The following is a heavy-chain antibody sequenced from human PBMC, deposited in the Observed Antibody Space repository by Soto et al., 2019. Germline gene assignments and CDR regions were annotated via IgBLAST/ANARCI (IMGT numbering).Heavy chain of an antibody. V-gene: IGHV3-23*01. D-gene: IGHD5-12*01. Sequence: VQLLESGGGLVQPGGSLRLSCAASGFTFSSYALSWVRQAPGKGLEWVSAISDLGGGTYYPNSVQGHFTISRDNSNNTLYLQMNNLRVEDTAVYYCAKATGYSGYDQFDSWGRGVLVTVSS. CDR3: AKATGYSGYDQFDS. CDR1: GFTFSSYA. CDR2: ISDLGGGT. J-gene: IGHJ4*02.